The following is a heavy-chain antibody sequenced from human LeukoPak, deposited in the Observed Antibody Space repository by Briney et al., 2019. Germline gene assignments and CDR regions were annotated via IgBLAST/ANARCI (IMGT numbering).Heavy chain of an antibody. J-gene: IGHJ4*02. CDR1: GFTCSSYA. CDR2: ISYDGSNK. V-gene: IGHV3-30*04. CDR3: ARADLDY. Sequence: PGRSLRLSCAASGFTCSSYAMHWVRQAPGKGLEWVAVISYDGSNKYYADSVKGRFTISRDNSKNTLYLQMNSLRAEDTAVYYSARADLDYWGQGALVTVSS.